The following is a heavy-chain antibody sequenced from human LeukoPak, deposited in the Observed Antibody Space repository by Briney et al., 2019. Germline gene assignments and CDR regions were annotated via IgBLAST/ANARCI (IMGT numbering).Heavy chain of an antibody. V-gene: IGHV1-18*01. CDR1: GYTLTSHG. Sequence: GASVKVSCKASGYTLTSHGISWVRQAPGQGLEWMGWISAYNGNTRYAQKLQGRVTMTTDSSTSTAYMELRSLRSDDTAVYYCARGPIIDIVVIPAAADYYHMDVWGKGTTVTVSS. CDR3: ARGPIIDIVVIPAAADYYHMDV. J-gene: IGHJ6*03. D-gene: IGHD2-2*01. CDR2: ISAYNGNT.